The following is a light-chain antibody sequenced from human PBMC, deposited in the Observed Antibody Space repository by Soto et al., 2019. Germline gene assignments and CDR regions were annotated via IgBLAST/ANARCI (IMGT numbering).Light chain of an antibody. J-gene: IGLJ2*01. CDR1: SSNIGAGYD. CDR2: GNS. CDR3: QSYDSSLSVHVV. Sequence: QSVLTQPPSVSGAPGQRVTISCTGSSSNIGAGYDVHWYQQFPGTAPKLLIYGNSNRPSGVPDRFSGSKSGTSASLAITGLQAEDEADYYCQSYDSSLSVHVVFGGGTKLTVL. V-gene: IGLV1-40*01.